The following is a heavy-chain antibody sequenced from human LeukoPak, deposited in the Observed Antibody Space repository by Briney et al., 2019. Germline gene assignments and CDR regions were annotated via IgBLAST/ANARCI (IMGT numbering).Heavy chain of an antibody. CDR2: IDNDGSDT. Sequence: GGSLRLSCAASGFTFSSYSMNWVRQAPGKGLVWISRIDNDGSDTIYADSVKGRFTISRDNAKNTLYLQMNSLRAEDTAVYYCSRGGYHHGFDIWGQGTMVTVSS. CDR1: GFTFSSYS. J-gene: IGHJ3*02. D-gene: IGHD3-16*02. V-gene: IGHV3-74*01. CDR3: SRGGYHHGFDI.